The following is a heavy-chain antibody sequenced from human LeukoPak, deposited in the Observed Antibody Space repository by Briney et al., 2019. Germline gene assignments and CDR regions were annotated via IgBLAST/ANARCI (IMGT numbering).Heavy chain of an antibody. CDR2: ISFDGSDK. CDR3: ARGVVVVPAAIYYYYMDV. V-gene: IGHV3-30*03. Sequence: GGSLRLSCAGSGFTFNNYGIHWVRQAPGKGLEWVAVISFDGSDKYYADSVKGRFTISRDHSKNTLYLQMNSLRTEDTAVYYCARGVVVVPAAIYYYYMDVWGKGTTVTVSS. D-gene: IGHD2-2*02. CDR1: GFTFNNYG. J-gene: IGHJ6*03.